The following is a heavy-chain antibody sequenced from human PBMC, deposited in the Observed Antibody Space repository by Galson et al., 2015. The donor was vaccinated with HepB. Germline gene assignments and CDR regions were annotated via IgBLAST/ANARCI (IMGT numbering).Heavy chain of an antibody. CDR3: ARVPGIAAAGTTYYYGMDV. J-gene: IGHJ6*02. CDR2: IYPGDSDT. Sequence: QSGAEVKKPGESLKISCKGSGYSFTSYWIGWVRQMPGKGLEWMGIIYPGDSDTRYSPSFQGQVTISADKSISTAYLQWSSLKASDTAMYYCARVPGIAAAGTTYYYGMDVWGQGTTVTVSS. CDR1: GYSFTSYW. V-gene: IGHV5-51*01. D-gene: IGHD6-13*01.